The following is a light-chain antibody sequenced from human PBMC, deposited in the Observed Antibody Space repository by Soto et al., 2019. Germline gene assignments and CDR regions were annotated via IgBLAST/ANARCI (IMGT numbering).Light chain of an antibody. Sequence: EIVMTQSPATLSVSPGERATLSCRASQSVSSNLAWYQQKPGQAPRLLIYGASPRATGIPARFSRSGSGTEFTLTISTLQSEDFAVYYCQQYNNWPFTFGPGTKVDIK. J-gene: IGKJ3*01. CDR3: QQYNNWPFT. V-gene: IGKV3-15*01. CDR1: QSVSSN. CDR2: GAS.